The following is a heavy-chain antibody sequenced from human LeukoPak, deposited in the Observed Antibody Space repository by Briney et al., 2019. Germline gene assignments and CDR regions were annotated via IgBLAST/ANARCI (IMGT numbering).Heavy chain of an antibody. CDR1: GYTFTSYA. CDR3: ARAWLRGYSYGPVDY. J-gene: IGHJ4*02. CDR2: INAGNGNT. Sequence: ASVKVSCKASGYTFTSYAMHWVRQAPGQRLEWMGWINAGNGNTKYSQKFQGRVTITRDTSASTAYMELSSLRSEDTAVYYCARAWLRGYSYGPVDYWGQGTLVTVSS. V-gene: IGHV1-3*01. D-gene: IGHD5-18*01.